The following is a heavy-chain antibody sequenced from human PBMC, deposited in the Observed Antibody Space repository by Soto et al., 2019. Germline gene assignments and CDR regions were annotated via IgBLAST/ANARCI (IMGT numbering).Heavy chain of an antibody. J-gene: IGHJ6*02. CDR1: VGTLGSCA. Sequence: AVKVSCKSSVGTLGSCAISCVRPAPVQGLEWMGGIIPIFGTANYAQKFQGRVTITADESTSTAYMELSSLRSEDTAVYYCASAIAARYYYYGMDVWGQGTTVTVSS. CDR2: IIPIFGTA. V-gene: IGHV1-69*13. D-gene: IGHD6-6*01. CDR3: ASAIAARYYYYGMDV.